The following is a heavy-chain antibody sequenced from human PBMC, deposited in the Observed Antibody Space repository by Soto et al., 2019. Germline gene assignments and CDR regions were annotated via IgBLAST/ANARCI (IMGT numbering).Heavy chain of an antibody. Sequence: GESLKISCAASGFTFSSYAMSWVRQAPGKGLEWVSAISGSGGSTYYADSVKGRFTISRDNSKNTLYLQMNSLRAEDTAVYYCAKLGYCSSTSCPTYYYYMDVWGKGTTVTVSS. CDR2: ISGSGGST. D-gene: IGHD2-2*01. V-gene: IGHV3-23*01. CDR1: GFTFSSYA. J-gene: IGHJ6*03. CDR3: AKLGYCSSTSCPTYYYYMDV.